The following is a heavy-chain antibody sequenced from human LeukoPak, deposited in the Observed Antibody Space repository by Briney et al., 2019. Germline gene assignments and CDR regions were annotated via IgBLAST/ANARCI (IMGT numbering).Heavy chain of an antibody. V-gene: IGHV3-23*01. CDR2: ISGSGGST. CDR1: GFTFSSYG. J-gene: IGHJ4*02. Sequence: QPGGSLRLSCAASGFTFSSYGMSWVRQAPGKGLEWVSAISGSGGSTYYADSVKGRFTISRDNSKNTLYLQMNSLRAEDTAVYFCVSLGYSSSSVRYWGQGTLVTVSS. D-gene: IGHD6-6*01. CDR3: VSLGYSSSSVRY.